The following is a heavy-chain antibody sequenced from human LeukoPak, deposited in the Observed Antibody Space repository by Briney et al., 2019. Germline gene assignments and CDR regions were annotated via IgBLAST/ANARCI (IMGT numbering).Heavy chain of an antibody. V-gene: IGHV3-23*01. Sequence: GGSLRLSCAASGFNFDVYAMSWVRQAPGKGLEWVATINGSGSRTDFADSMKGHFTISRDNSKNTLYLQMSGLRADDTAVYYCAKGALGSRRQYYFDHWGQGTLVTVSS. D-gene: IGHD6-13*01. CDR2: INGSGSRT. CDR3: AKGALGSRRQYYFDH. J-gene: IGHJ4*02. CDR1: GFNFDVYA.